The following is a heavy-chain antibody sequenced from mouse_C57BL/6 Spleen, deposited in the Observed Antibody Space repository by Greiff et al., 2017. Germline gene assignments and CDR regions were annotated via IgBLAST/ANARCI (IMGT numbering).Heavy chain of an antibody. Sequence: VQLQESGGDLVKPGGSLKLSCAASGFTFSSYGMSWVRQTPDKRLEWVATISSGGSYTYYPDSVKGRFTISRDNAKNTLYLQMSSLKSEDTAMYYCAVDAMDYWGQGTSVTVSS. CDR2: ISSGGSYT. J-gene: IGHJ4*01. V-gene: IGHV5-6*01. CDR1: GFTFSSYG. CDR3: AVDAMDY.